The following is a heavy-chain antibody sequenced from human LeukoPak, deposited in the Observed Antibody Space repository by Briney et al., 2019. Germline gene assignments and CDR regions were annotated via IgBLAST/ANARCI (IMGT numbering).Heavy chain of an antibody. D-gene: IGHD3-16*01. CDR2: ISGSRSYT. Sequence: PGGSLRLSCAASGFTFSSYAMSWVRQAPGKGLEWVSAISGSRSYTYYADSVKGRFTISRDNSKNTLYLQMNSLRSEDTAVYYCARGDLHYHDSTRRGFDIWGQGTMVIVSS. J-gene: IGHJ3*02. V-gene: IGHV3-23*01. CDR3: ARGDLHYHDSTRRGFDI. CDR1: GFTFSSYA.